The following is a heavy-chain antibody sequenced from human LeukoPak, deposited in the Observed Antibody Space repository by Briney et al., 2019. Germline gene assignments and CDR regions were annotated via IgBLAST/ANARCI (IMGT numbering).Heavy chain of an antibody. CDR1: GDSVSSNSAA. CDR2: TYYRSKWYN. Sequence: SQTLSLTCAISGDSVSSNSAAWNWIRQSPSRGLEWLGRTYYRSKWYNDYAVSVKSRITINPDTSKNQFSLQLNSVTPEDTAVYYCARGMLLWLGELSDRYYYYYMDVWGEGTTVTISS. D-gene: IGHD3-10*01. CDR3: ARGMLLWLGELSDRYYYYYMDV. J-gene: IGHJ6*03. V-gene: IGHV6-1*01.